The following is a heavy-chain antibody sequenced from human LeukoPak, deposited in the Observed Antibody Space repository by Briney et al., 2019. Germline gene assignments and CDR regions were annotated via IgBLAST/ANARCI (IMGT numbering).Heavy chain of an antibody. CDR1: GDSVSSNSAG. V-gene: IGHV6-1*01. CDR3: ARDPYSGNYGNYYYYYMDV. CDR2: TYYRSKWYN. D-gene: IGHD1-26*01. Sequence: SQTLSLTCAISGDSVSSNSAGWNWIRQSPSRGLEWLGRTYYRSKWYNDFAPSVRNRITINPDTSKNQFSLQLNSVTPEDTAVYYCARDPYSGNYGNYYYYYMDVWGKGTTVTISS. J-gene: IGHJ6*03.